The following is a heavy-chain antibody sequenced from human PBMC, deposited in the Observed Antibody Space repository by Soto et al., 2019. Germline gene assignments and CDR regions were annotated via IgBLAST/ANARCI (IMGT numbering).Heavy chain of an antibody. J-gene: IGHJ3*02. Sequence: PGGSLRLSCAASGFTFSSYGMHWVRQAPGKGLEWVAVIWYDGSNKYYADSVKGRFTISRDNSKNTLYLQMNSLRAEDTAVYYCAREFKVKIVVVPGGAFDIWGQGTMVTVSS. CDR3: AREFKVKIVVVPGGAFDI. V-gene: IGHV3-33*01. D-gene: IGHD3-22*01. CDR1: GFTFSSYG. CDR2: IWYDGSNK.